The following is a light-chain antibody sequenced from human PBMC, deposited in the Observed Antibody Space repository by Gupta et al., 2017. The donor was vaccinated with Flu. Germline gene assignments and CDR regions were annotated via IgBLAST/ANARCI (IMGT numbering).Light chain of an antibody. CDR3: CSHAGNLNVM. V-gene: IGLV2-8*01. J-gene: IGLJ3*02. CDR2: EVT. Sequence: SITPSCTGSSGDVGAYTSDSWYQQYSDRATKLLIYEVTKRASGVPDRLSGSKSGNTASLTGDGLQAEDEAVYYCCSHAGNLNVMFGGGTKLTVV. CDR1: SGDVGAYTS.